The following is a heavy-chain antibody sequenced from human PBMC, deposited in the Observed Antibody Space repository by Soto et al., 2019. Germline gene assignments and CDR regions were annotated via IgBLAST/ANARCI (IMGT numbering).Heavy chain of an antibody. V-gene: IGHV4-30-4*01. CDR3: ARGGGAKTFDL. J-gene: IGHJ3*01. D-gene: IGHD1-26*01. CDR2: IYYSGST. CDR1: GGSISSGDYY. Sequence: SETLSLTCTVSGGSISSGDYYWSWIRQPPGKGLEWIGYIYYSGSTYYNPSLKSRVTISVDTSKNQFSLKLSSVTAADTAVYYCARGGGAKTFDLWGQGTMVTVSS.